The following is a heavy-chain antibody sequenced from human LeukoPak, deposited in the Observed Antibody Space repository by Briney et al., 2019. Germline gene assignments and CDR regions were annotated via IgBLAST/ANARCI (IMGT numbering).Heavy chain of an antibody. CDR1: GFTFGEYA. D-gene: IGHD3-3*01. J-gene: IGHJ3*02. CDR3: TRFTIVGVVDAFDI. V-gene: IGHV3-49*04. Sequence: PGESLRLSCTASGFTFGEYAMSWVRQAPGKGLEWVGFTRSKVYGGTTEYAASVKVRFTISRDDSKSIAYLQMTSMKSEDAGVYYCTRFTIVGVVDAFDIWGQGTMVTVSS. CDR2: TRSKVYGGTT.